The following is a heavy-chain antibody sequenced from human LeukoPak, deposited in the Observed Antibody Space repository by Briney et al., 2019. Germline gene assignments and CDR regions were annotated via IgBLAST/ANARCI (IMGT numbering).Heavy chain of an antibody. V-gene: IGHV3-7*01. CDR2: IKQDGTEK. J-gene: IGHJ4*02. Sequence: GGSLRLSCAASGFTFSNYWMSWVRQAPGKGPERVANIKQDGTEKYYVDSVKGRFTISRDNAKNSLYLQMDSLRVEDTAVYYCARDGSYWGQGTLVTVS. CDR3: ARDGSY. CDR1: GFTFSNYW.